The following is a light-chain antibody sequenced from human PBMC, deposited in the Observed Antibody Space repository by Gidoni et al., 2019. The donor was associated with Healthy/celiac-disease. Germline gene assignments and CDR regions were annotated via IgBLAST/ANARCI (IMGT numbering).Light chain of an antibody. Sequence: QAVVTQEPSLTVSPGGTVTLTCGYSPGAVTSGHYPYWVQQKPGQAPRTLIYDPSNKHSWTPARFSGSLLGGKAALSLSGAQPEDEAEYYCLLSYSCAQGVFGGGTKLTVL. CDR1: PGAVTSGHY. J-gene: IGLJ2*01. CDR2: DPS. CDR3: LLSYSCAQGV. V-gene: IGLV7-46*01.